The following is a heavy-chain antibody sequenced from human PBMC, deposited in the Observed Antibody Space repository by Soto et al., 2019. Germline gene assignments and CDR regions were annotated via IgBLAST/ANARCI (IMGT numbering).Heavy chain of an antibody. CDR2: INQDGSEK. V-gene: IGHV3-7*01. CDR1: GFTFSTYW. J-gene: IGHJ4*02. CDR3: SRSLNS. Sequence: GGSLRLSXAASGFTFSTYWMDWVRQTPGKGLEWVANINQDGSEKNYVDSVKGRFTIYRDNAKNSLYLQMSSLTAEDSALYYCSRSLNSWGQGTLVTVSS.